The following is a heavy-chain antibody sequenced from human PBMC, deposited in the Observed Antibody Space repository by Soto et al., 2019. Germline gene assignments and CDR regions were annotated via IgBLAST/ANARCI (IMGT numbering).Heavy chain of an antibody. CDR2: INQDGSEK. V-gene: IGHV3-7*01. CDR1: GFTFSTYW. J-gene: IGHJ4*02. CDR3: SRSLNS. Sequence: GGSLRLSXAASGFTFSTYWMDWVRQTPGKGLEWVANINQDGSEKNYVDSVKGRFTIYRDNAKNSLYLQMSSLTAEDSALYYCSRSLNSWGQGTLVTVSS.